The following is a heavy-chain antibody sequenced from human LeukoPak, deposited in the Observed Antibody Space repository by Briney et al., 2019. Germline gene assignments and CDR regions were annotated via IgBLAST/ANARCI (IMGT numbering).Heavy chain of an antibody. D-gene: IGHD3-16*01. CDR3: ARAFGGTTFDY. CDR2: ISYDGSTK. CDR1: GFTFSNFG. Sequence: GGSLRLSCEASGFTFSNFGMHWVRQAPGKGLEWVAIISYDGSTKYYADSVKGRFSISRDNSKNTLYLQMNSLRVEDTAVYYCARAFGGTTFDYWGQGTLVTVSS. V-gene: IGHV3-30*03. J-gene: IGHJ4*02.